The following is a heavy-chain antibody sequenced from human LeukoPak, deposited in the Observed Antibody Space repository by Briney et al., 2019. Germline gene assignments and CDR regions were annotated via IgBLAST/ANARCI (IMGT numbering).Heavy chain of an antibody. CDR3: ARVSPNTVTTLQYFDY. CDR2: VSFSSHII. J-gene: IGHJ4*02. D-gene: IGHD4-17*01. V-gene: IGHV3-48*01. Sequence: GGSLRLSCAASGFTFSSYGMNWVRQAPGKGLEWISYVSFSSHIISYADSVKGRFTISRDNAQNSLDLQMNSLRAEDTAVYYCARVSPNTVTTLQYFDYWGQGTLVTVSS. CDR1: GFTFSSYG.